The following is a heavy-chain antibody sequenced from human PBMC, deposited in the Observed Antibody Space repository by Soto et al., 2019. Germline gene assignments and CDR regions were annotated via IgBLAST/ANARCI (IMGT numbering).Heavy chain of an antibody. Sequence: EVQLLESGGGLVQPGGSLRLSCAASGFTFSSYAMSWVRQAPGKGLEWVSAISGSGGSTYYADSVKGRFTISRDNSKNTLYLQMNSLRAEDTALYYCAKGNPGYSSSRYNWFDPWGQGTLVTVSS. J-gene: IGHJ5*02. CDR3: AKGNPGYSSSRYNWFDP. D-gene: IGHD6-6*01. CDR2: ISGSGGST. V-gene: IGHV3-23*01. CDR1: GFTFSSYA.